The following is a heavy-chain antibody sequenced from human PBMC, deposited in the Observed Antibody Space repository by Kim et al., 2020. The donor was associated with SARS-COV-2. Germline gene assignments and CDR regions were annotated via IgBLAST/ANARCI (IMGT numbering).Heavy chain of an antibody. D-gene: IGHD6-13*01. Sequence: SETLSLTCTVSGGSISSYYWSWIRQPPGKGLEWIGYIYYSGSTNYNTSLKSRVTISVDTSKNQFSLKLSSVTAADTAVYYCARDSSSWSGWFDPWGQGTL. CDR1: GGSISSYY. J-gene: IGHJ5*02. V-gene: IGHV4-59*13. CDR3: ARDSSSWSGWFDP. CDR2: IYYSGST.